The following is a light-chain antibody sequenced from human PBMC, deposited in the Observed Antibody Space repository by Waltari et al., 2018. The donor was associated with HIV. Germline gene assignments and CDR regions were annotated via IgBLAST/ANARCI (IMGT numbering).Light chain of an antibody. Sequence: QSALDQSPSASGFPGQAVTISCTGTSSDIGSYDYGSWYQQHPGKAPKLMIYDVYKRPSGIPDRFSGSKSGNTASLTVSGLQAEDEANYYCSSYAGSTNRVVFGGGTFLTVL. CDR1: SSDIGSYDY. CDR3: SSYAGSTNRVV. CDR2: DVY. J-gene: IGLJ2*01. V-gene: IGLV2-8*01.